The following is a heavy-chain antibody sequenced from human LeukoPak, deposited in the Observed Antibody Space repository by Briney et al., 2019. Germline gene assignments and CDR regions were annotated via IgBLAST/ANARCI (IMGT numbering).Heavy chain of an antibody. CDR1: GFTFSTYN. D-gene: IGHD1-26*01. Sequence: GGSLRLSCAASGFTFSTYNMNWVRQAPGKGPEWVSSISTSSNYIYYADSVKGRFTISRDNAKNSLYLQMNSLRVEDTDVYYCARDVGAAAPDAFDTWGQGTMVTVSS. CDR3: ARDVGAAAPDAFDT. CDR2: ISTSSNYI. V-gene: IGHV3-21*01. J-gene: IGHJ3*02.